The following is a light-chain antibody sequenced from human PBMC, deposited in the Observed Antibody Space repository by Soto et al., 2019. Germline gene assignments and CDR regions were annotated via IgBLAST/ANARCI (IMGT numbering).Light chain of an antibody. V-gene: IGLV4-69*01. Sequence: QLVLTQSPSASASLGASVKLTCTLSSGYSTYGIAWHQQQPEKGPRFLMKLNSDGSHNKGDGIPDRFSGSSSGAERYLTISSLQLEDEADYYCQTWGTGIWVFGGGTKLTV. CDR2: LNSDGSH. CDR1: SGYSTYG. CDR3: QTWGTGIWV. J-gene: IGLJ3*02.